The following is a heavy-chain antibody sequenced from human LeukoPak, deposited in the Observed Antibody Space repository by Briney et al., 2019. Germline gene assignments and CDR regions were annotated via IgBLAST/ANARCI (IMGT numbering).Heavy chain of an antibody. CDR3: AKIGNYYGSGSYPDY. Sequence: GGSLRLSCAASGFTFSSYGMHWVRQAPGKGLEWVAVIWYDGSNKYYADSVKGRFTISRDNSKNTLYLQMNSLRAEDTAVYFCAKIGNYYGSGSYPDYWGQGTLVTVSS. CDR2: IWYDGSNK. V-gene: IGHV3-33*06. J-gene: IGHJ4*02. CDR1: GFTFSSYG. D-gene: IGHD3-10*01.